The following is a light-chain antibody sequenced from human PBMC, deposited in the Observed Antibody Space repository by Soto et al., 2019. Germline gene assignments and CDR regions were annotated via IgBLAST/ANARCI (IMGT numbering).Light chain of an antibody. CDR1: QSISSY. CDR2: AAS. Sequence: DIQMTQSPSSLSASVGDRVTITCRASQSISSYLNWYQQKPGKAPKLLIYAASSLQSGVPSRFSGSGSGTDFTLTISSLQPEDFATYYCQQSYSTPPALTFGGWTKVEIK. CDR3: QQSYSTPPALT. J-gene: IGKJ4*01. V-gene: IGKV1-39*01.